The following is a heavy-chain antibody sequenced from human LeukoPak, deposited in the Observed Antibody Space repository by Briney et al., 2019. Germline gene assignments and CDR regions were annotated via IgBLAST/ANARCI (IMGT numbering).Heavy chain of an antibody. CDR1: GFTFSSYA. CDR2: VSGSGGST. Sequence: GGALTLSCAASGFTFSSYAMSWVRQAPAKGLEWVSAVSGSGGSTYYADAVKGRFTISRDNSKNKLYLQMNSLRADDTAVYYCAKELGTAMVKGVFDPWGQGTLVTVSS. D-gene: IGHD5-18*01. V-gene: IGHV3-23*01. CDR3: AKELGTAMVKGVFDP. J-gene: IGHJ5*02.